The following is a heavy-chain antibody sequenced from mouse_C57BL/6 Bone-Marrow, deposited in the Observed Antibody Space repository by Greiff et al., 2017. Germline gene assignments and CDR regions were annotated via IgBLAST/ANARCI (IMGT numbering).Heavy chain of an antibody. D-gene: IGHD4-1*01. J-gene: IGHJ2*01. CDR1: GYTFTDYY. CDR3: ARGGTLYYFDY. Sequence: EVQLQESGPVLVKPGASVKMSCKASGYTFTDYYMNWVKQSHGKSLEWIGVINPYNGGTSYNQKFKGKATLTVDKSSSTAYMELNSLTSEDSAVYYCARGGTLYYFDYWGQGTTLTVSS. CDR2: INPYNGGT. V-gene: IGHV1-19*01.